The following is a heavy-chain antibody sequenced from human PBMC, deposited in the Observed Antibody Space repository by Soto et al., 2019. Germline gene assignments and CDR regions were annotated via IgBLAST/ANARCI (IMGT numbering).Heavy chain of an antibody. J-gene: IGHJ4*02. D-gene: IGHD6-6*01. Sequence: QVQLVQPGAEVKKPGASVKFSCKASGYIFTNFYIHWLRQAPGQGLEWIGIINPNGGSTNYAQNFQGRLTMTRDTSTSTVYMSLSSVGAEGTAVYYCTRGLASGDYWGQGTLITVSS. CDR1: GYIFTNFY. CDR3: TRGLASGDY. V-gene: IGHV1-46*03. CDR2: INPNGGST.